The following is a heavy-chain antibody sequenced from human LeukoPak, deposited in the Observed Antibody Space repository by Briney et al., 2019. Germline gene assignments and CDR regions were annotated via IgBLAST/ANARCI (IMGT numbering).Heavy chain of an antibody. CDR3: ASPIGGYGSGREGFDY. D-gene: IGHD3-10*01. Sequence: ASVKVSCKASGYTFTSYYMHWVRQAPGQGLEWMGVINPSGGSTSYAQKFQDRVTMTRDTSTSTVYMELSSLRSEDTAVYYCASPIGGYGSGREGFDYWGQGTLVTVSS. CDR2: INPSGGST. CDR1: GYTFTSYY. J-gene: IGHJ4*02. V-gene: IGHV1-46*01.